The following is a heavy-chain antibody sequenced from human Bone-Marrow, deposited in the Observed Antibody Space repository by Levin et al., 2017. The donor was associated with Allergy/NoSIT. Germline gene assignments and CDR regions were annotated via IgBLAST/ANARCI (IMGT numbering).Heavy chain of an antibody. CDR2: ISGNGGST. CDR1: GFTFSSHA. CDR3: ARCDDYGDYRKTYYFDY. V-gene: IGHV3-23*01. D-gene: IGHD4-17*01. Sequence: GGSLRLSCAASGFTFSSHAMSWVRQAPGKGLEWVSIISGNGGSTYYADSVKGRFTISRDNSKSTLYLQMNTLRAEDTAVNYWARCDDYGDYRKTYYFDYWGQGTVITVSS. J-gene: IGHJ4*02.